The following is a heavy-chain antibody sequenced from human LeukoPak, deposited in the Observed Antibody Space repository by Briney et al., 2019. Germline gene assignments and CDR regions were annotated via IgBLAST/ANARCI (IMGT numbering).Heavy chain of an antibody. Sequence: SETLSLTCAVSGGSVSSGSYYWTWIRQPPGKGLEWIGCIYYTGSTNYNPSLKSRVTISVDTSKNQFSLKLSSVTAADTAVYYCARSVWWLRTSLPPLYFDYWGQGTLVTVSS. CDR1: GGSVSSGSYY. D-gene: IGHD5-12*01. CDR3: ARSVWWLRTSLPPLYFDY. J-gene: IGHJ4*02. V-gene: IGHV4-61*01. CDR2: IYYTGST.